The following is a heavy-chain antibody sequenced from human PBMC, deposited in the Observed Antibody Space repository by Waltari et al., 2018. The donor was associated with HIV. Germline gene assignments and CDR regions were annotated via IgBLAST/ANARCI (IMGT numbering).Heavy chain of an antibody. V-gene: IGHV7-4-1*01. J-gene: IGHJ4*02. CDR3: AAGYGAFDFDY. Sequence: QVQLQQSPSQFKKPGTSVKIPYKSSENAFSGSVRNWVRQAPGQGLEWIGFNSTQTCCPTYAHVFSVLLILSLDTFVTTSYLHFRALETNDTATSYSAAGYGAFDFDYWGQGTLPTVSP. D-gene: IGHD2-15*01. CDR2: NSTQTCCP. CDR1: ENAFSGSV.